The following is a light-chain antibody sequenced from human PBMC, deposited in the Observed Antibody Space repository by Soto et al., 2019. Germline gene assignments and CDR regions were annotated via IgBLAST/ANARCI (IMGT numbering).Light chain of an antibody. CDR1: SSDVGGYHY. J-gene: IGLJ1*01. CDR3: SSNTGGNPSYV. Sequence: QSVLTHPPSAPRSPGQSVTISCTGTSSDVGGYHYVSWYQQHPGKAPKLMIYECTIRPSRISDRFSGSDTGKTVTLTVSWLHAEGEGDYYCSSNTGGNPSYVFGGGTKVTVL. V-gene: IGLV2-8*02. CDR2: ECT.